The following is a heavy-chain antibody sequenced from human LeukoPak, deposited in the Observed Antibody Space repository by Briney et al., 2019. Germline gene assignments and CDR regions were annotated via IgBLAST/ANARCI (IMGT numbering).Heavy chain of an antibody. Sequence: GGSLRLSCAASGFTFSNAWMSWVRQAPGEGLEWVGRIKSNTDGGTTDYAAPVKGRFTISRDDSKNTLYLQMNSLKTEDTAVYYCTTGCQTYYYDSSGYYPNDYWGQGTRVTVPS. J-gene: IGHJ4*02. CDR2: IKSNTDGGTT. CDR3: TTGCQTYYYDSSGYYPNDY. D-gene: IGHD3-22*01. CDR1: GFTFSNAW. V-gene: IGHV3-15*01.